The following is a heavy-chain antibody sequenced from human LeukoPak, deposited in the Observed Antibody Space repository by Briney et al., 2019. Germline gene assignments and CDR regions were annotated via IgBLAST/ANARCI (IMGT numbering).Heavy chain of an antibody. CDR1: GASIGSFY. D-gene: IGHD2-21*02. CDR3: ARGLAPTAEGFHAFDI. V-gene: IGHV4-4*07. J-gene: IGHJ3*02. Sequence: SETLSLTCSVSGASIGSFYWSWIRQPPGKGLEWIGRLYKGGDTNYSPSLRSRVTVSSDTAKNQFSLIVSSVTAADTAMYYCARGLAPTAEGFHAFDIWGHGTMVTVSS. CDR2: LYKGGDT.